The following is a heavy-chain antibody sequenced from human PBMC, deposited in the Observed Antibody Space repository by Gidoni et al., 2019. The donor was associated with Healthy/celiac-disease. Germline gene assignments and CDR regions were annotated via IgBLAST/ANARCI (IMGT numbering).Heavy chain of an antibody. CDR1: GFTFSSYA. D-gene: IGHD5-12*01. V-gene: IGHV3-23*01. J-gene: IGHJ4*02. CDR3: AKDRWSYSGYNIDY. CDR2: ISGSGGST. Sequence: EVQLLESGGGLVQPGGSLRLSCAAAGFTFSSYAMSWVRQAPGKGLEWVSAISGSGGSTYYADSVKGRFTISRDNSKNTLYLQMNSLRAEDTAVYYCAKDRWSYSGYNIDYWGQGTLVTVSS.